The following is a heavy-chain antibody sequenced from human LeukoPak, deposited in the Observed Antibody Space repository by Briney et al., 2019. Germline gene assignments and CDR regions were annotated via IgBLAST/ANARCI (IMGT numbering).Heavy chain of an antibody. CDR3: ARGPIPYTPFDY. Sequence: GGSLRLSYAASGFIFGSYGMGWVRQAPGKGLEWVSAISGSGSSTYYAASVKGRFTISRDNSKNTLYLQMQSLRAEDTAVYSCARGPIPYTPFDYWGQGALVTVSS. D-gene: IGHD2-21*01. CDR2: ISGSGSST. CDR1: GFIFGSYG. V-gene: IGHV3-23*01. J-gene: IGHJ4*02.